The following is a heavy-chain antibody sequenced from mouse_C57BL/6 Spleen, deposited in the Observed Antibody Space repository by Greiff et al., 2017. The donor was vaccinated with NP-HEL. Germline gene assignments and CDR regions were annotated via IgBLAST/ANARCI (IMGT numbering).Heavy chain of an antibody. Sequence: QVQLQQSGAELVRPGSSVKLSCKASGYTFTSYWMHWVKQRPIQGLEWIGNIDPSDSETHYNQKFKDKATLTVDKSSSTAYMQLSSLTSEDSAVYYCASYYYGSSYVAYWGQGTTLTVSS. V-gene: IGHV1-52*01. J-gene: IGHJ2*01. CDR3: ASYYYGSSYVAY. D-gene: IGHD1-1*01. CDR1: GYTFTSYW. CDR2: IDPSDSET.